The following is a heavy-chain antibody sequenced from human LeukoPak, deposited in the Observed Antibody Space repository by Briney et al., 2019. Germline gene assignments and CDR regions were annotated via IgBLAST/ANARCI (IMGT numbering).Heavy chain of an antibody. CDR1: GGSFSDYY. D-gene: IGHD3/OR15-3a*01. CDR3: ARADAGFWTRTPHAFDI. J-gene: IGHJ3*02. V-gene: IGHV4-34*01. CDR2: INHSGST. Sequence: PSETLSLTCAVYGGSFSDYYWSWIRQPPGKCLEWIGEINHSGSTNYNPSLKSRVTISVDTSKNQFSLKLTSVTAADTAVSYCARADAGFWTRTPHAFDIWGQGTMVTVSS.